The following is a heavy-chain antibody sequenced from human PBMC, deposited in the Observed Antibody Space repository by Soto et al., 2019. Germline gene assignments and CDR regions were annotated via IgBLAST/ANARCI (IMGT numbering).Heavy chain of an antibody. Sequence: ASVKVSCKLSGYTFTDYFMHWVRQAPGQGLEWVGWINPNNGRTNYAQKLQGRVIMTRDTSISTAYMELSGLRSDDTAVYYCAREGGPGGRWFDPWGQGTLVTVSS. CDR3: AREGGPGGRWFDP. CDR1: GYTFTDYF. V-gene: IGHV1-2*02. D-gene: IGHD2-15*01. J-gene: IGHJ5*02. CDR2: INPNNGRT.